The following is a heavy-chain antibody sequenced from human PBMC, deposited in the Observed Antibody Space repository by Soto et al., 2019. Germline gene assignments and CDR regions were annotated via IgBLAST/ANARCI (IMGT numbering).Heavy chain of an antibody. CDR1: GGPISSSNW. J-gene: IGHJ6*02. V-gene: IGHV4-4*02. Sequence: ETLSLTCAVSGGPISSSNWWSWVRQAPGKGLEWIGEIYHSGSTNYNPSLKSRVTISVDKSKNQFSLKLSSVTAADTAVYYCARVSGSYYYGMDVWGQGTTVTVS. D-gene: IGHD1-26*01. CDR2: IYHSGST. CDR3: ARVSGSYYYGMDV.